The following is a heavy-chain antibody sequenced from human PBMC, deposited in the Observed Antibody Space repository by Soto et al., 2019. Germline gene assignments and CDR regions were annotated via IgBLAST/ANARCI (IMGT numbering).Heavy chain of an antibody. Sequence: SETLSLTCTVSGGSISSSSYYWGWIRQPPGKGLEWIGSIYYSGSTYYNPSLKSRVTISVDTSKNQFSLKLSSVTAADTAVYYCARLGDSSGAGTLCYWGQGTLVTVSS. CDR1: GGSISSSSYY. CDR3: ARLGDSSGAGTLCY. V-gene: IGHV4-39*01. D-gene: IGHD3-22*01. J-gene: IGHJ4*02. CDR2: IYYSGST.